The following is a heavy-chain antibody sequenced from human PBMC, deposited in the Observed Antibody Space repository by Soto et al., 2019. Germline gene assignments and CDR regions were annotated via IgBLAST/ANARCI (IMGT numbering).Heavy chain of an antibody. D-gene: IGHD3-22*01. CDR3: VFGDSSGYYENWFDP. Sequence: QVQLVQSGAEVKKPGSSVKVSCKASGGTFSSYAISWVRQAPGQGLEWMGGIIPIFGTANYAQKFQGRVTIAADESTSTAYMELSRLRSEDTAVYYCVFGDSSGYYENWFDPWGQGTLVTVSS. V-gene: IGHV1-69*12. CDR1: GGTFSSYA. J-gene: IGHJ5*02. CDR2: IIPIFGTA.